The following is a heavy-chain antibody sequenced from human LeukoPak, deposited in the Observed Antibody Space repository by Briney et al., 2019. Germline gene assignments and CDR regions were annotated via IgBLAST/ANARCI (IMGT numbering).Heavy chain of an antibody. CDR2: ISNDGSIE. J-gene: IGHJ4*02. V-gene: IGHV3-30*03. CDR1: EVTYGC. CDR3: AISIPNSYGFDY. Sequence: GGSLRLSCAASEVTYGCMHWVRQPPGKGQERVAVISNDGSIEYYGDAVKSRFTISRDNSMNTVFLQMSSLRPEDAALYYCAISIPNSYGFDYWGQGTLVTVSS. D-gene: IGHD2-21*01.